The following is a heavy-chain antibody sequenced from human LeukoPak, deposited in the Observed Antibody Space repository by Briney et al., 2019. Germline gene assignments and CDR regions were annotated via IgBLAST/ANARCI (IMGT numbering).Heavy chain of an antibody. J-gene: IGHJ4*02. CDR1: GGSISSYY. Sequence: PSETLSLTCTVSGGSISSYYWSWIRQPPGKGLEWIGYIYYSGSTNYNPSLKSRVTISVDTSKNQFSLKLSSVTAADTAVYYCARSLRYICDYWGQGTLVTASS. CDR2: IYYSGST. CDR3: ARSLRYICDY. D-gene: IGHD3-9*01. V-gene: IGHV4-59*01.